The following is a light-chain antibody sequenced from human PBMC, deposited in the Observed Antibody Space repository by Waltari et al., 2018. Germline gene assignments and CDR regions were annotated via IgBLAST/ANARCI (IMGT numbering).Light chain of an antibody. CDR2: EVT. V-gene: IGLV2-23*02. J-gene: IGLJ2*01. CDR1: SSDVGSYKL. CDR3: CSYAGRSTHVV. Sequence: QSALTQPASVSGSPGQSITISCTGTSSDVGSYKLVSWYQQHPGKAPKLMIFEVTKRPSGVSNRCSGSKSGNTASLTISGLQAEDEADYYCCSYAGRSTHVVFGGGTMLTVL.